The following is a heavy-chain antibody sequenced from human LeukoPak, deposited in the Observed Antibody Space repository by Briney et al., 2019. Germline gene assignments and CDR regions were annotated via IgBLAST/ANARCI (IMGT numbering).Heavy chain of an antibody. J-gene: IGHJ4*02. V-gene: IGHV1-8*01. CDR1: GYTFSTYD. Sequence: ASVKVSCKAAGYTFSTYDISWVRQATGQGLEWMGWMNPKSGNTLYAQKFQGRVTMTRNTSISTAYMELSRLRSDDTAVYYCARGSTLRGDSPYFLDYWGQGTLVTVSS. CDR2: MNPKSGNT. CDR3: ARGSTLRGDSPYFLDY. D-gene: IGHD3-10*01.